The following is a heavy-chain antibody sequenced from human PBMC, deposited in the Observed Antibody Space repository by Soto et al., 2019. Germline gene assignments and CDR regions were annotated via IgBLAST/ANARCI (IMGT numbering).Heavy chain of an antibody. D-gene: IGHD6-13*01. J-gene: IGHJ4*02. V-gene: IGHV4-34*01. CDR3: AYSSTPFDY. CDR1: GGSFSGYY. CDR2: INHSGST. Sequence: SETLSLTCAVYGGSFSGYYWTWIRQPPGTGLEWIGEINHSGSTNYNPSLKSRVTISVDTSKNQFSLKLTSVTAADTAVYYRAYSSTPFDYWGQGTLVTVSS.